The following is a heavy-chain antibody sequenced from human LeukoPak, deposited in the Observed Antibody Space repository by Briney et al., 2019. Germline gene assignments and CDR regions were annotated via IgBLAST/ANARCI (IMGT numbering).Heavy chain of an antibody. D-gene: IGHD6-6*01. CDR1: GFTFSSYS. Sequence: GGSLRLSCAASGFTFSSYSMNWVRQAPGKGLEWVSYISSSSSTIYYADSVKGRFTISRDNAKNSLYLQMNSLRAEDTAVYYCARDEAYSSSPFDYWGQGTLVTVSS. J-gene: IGHJ4*02. CDR2: ISSSSSTI. CDR3: ARDEAYSSSPFDY. V-gene: IGHV3-48*01.